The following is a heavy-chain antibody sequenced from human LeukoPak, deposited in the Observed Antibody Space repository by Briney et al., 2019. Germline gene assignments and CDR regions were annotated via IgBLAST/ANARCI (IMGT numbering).Heavy chain of an antibody. CDR3: ARALRYFDWLLLVTSKFDP. Sequence: PSETLSLTCTVSGGSISSSSYYWSWIRQHPGKGLEWIGYIYYSGSTYYNPSLKSRVTISVDTSKNQFSLKLSSVTAADTAVYYCARALRYFDWLLLVTSKFDPWGQGTLVTVSS. CDR1: GGSISSSSYY. J-gene: IGHJ5*02. D-gene: IGHD3-9*01. V-gene: IGHV4-31*03. CDR2: IYYSGST.